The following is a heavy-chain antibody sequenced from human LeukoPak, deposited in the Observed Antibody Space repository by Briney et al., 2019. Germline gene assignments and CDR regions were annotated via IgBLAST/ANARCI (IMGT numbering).Heavy chain of an antibody. D-gene: IGHD3-9*01. V-gene: IGHV3-23*01. CDR2: ISGSVGST. J-gene: IGHJ6*03. CDR1: GFTFTSYT. Sequence: GGSLRLSCAASGFTFTSYTMSWVRQAPGKGLEWVSSISGSVGSTYYADSVKGRFTISRDNSKNTLYLQMNSLRAEDTAVYYCAKTQKEVTYFDWLPPQGYYYYMDVWGKGTTVTISS. CDR3: AKTQKEVTYFDWLPPQGYYYYMDV.